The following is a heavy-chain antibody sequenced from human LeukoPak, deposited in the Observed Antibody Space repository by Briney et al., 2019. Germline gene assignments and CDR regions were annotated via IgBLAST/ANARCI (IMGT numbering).Heavy chain of an antibody. D-gene: IGHD3-22*01. CDR2: INHSGST. CDR3: ARLLAEYYYDSSGYPHYFDY. Sequence: PSETLSLTCAVYGGSFSGYYWSWIRQPPGKGLEWIGEINHSGSTYYNPSLKSRVTISVDTSKNQFSLKLSSVTAADTAVYYCARLLAEYYYDSSGYPHYFDYWGQGTLVTVSS. CDR1: GGSFSGYY. V-gene: IGHV4-34*01. J-gene: IGHJ4*02.